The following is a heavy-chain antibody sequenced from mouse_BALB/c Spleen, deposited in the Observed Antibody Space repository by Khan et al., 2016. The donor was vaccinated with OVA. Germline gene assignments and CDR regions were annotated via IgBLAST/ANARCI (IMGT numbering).Heavy chain of an antibody. CDR3: TRDGSYAHWYFDV. D-gene: IGHD1-1*02. Sequence: EVELVESGGGLVNPGGSLKLSCAASGFSFSSYTMSWVRQTPEKRLEWVATISSGSTYTYYPDSVKGRFTISRDNAKNTLYLQMSSLKSEDTAMYYCTRDGSYAHWYFDVWGAGTTVTVSS. CDR1: GFSFSSYT. V-gene: IGHV5-6-4*01. J-gene: IGHJ1*01. CDR2: ISSGSTYT.